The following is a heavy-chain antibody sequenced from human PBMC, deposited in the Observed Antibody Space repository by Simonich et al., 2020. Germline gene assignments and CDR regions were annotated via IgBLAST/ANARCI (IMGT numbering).Heavy chain of an antibody. CDR3: ARSTTGTTAFDI. CDR2: SSDYNGNT. CDR1: GYTFTSYG. V-gene: IGHV1-18*01. D-gene: IGHD1-1*01. Sequence: QVQLVQSGAEVKKPGASVKVSCKASGYTFTSYGISWVGQAPGQGLEGMGGSSDYNGNTNDAQKRQGRDTMTTDTSTSTAYMELRSLRSDDTAVYYCARSTTGTTAFDIWGQGTMVTVSS. J-gene: IGHJ3*02.